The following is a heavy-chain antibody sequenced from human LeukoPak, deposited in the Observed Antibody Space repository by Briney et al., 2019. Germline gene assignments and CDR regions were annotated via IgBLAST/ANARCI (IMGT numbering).Heavy chain of an antibody. Sequence: GASVKVSCKASGYTFTSYGISWVRQAPGQGLEWMGWISAYNGNTNYAQKLQGRVTMTTDTSTSTAYMELRSLRSDDTAVYYCARDPLRGDYYDSSGYYHYWGQGTLVTVSS. CDR3: ARDPLRGDYYDSSGYYHY. J-gene: IGHJ4*02. V-gene: IGHV1-18*01. CDR2: ISAYNGNT. D-gene: IGHD3-22*01. CDR1: GYTFTSYG.